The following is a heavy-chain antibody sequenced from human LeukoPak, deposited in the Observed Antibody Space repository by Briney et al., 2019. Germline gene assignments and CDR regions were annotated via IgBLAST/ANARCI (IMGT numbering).Heavy chain of an antibody. J-gene: IGHJ4*02. CDR1: GFTFDDYA. CDR2: ISWNSGSI. V-gene: IGHV3-9*01. Sequence: PGGSLRLSCAASGFTFDDYAMHWVRQAPGKGLEWVSGISWNSGSIGYADSVKGRFTISRDNAKNSLFFQMNSLRAEDTAVYFCVLGYSYGYLFDYWGQGTLVTVSS. D-gene: IGHD5-18*01. CDR3: VLGYSYGYLFDY.